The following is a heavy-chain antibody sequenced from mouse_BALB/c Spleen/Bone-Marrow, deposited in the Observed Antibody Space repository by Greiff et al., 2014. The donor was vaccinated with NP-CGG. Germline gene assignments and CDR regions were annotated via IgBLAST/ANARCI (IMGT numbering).Heavy chain of an antibody. Sequence: VQLKEPGGGLVQPGGSMKLSCVASGFTFSGYWMNWVRQSPEKGLEWIAEIRLISNNYAPHYAESVKGRFTISRDDSKSSVYLQMNNLRAEDTGIYYCTRDWDDAMDYWGQGTSVTVSS. J-gene: IGHJ4*01. V-gene: IGHV6-6*02. CDR3: TRDWDDAMDY. CDR1: GFTFSGYW. CDR2: IRLISNNYAP. D-gene: IGHD4-1*01.